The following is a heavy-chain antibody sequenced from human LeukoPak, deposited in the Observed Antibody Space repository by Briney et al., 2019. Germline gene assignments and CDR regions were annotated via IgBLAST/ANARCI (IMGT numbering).Heavy chain of an antibody. J-gene: IGHJ4*02. Sequence: SETLSLTCAVYGGSFSGYYWSWIRQPPGKGLEWIGEINHSGSTNYNPSLKSRVTISVDTSKNQFSLKLSSVTAADTALYYCAGSRYCSGGTCYATFDYWGQGTLVTVSS. CDR2: INHSGST. V-gene: IGHV4-34*01. CDR3: AGSRYCSGGTCYATFDY. CDR1: GGSFSGYY. D-gene: IGHD2-15*01.